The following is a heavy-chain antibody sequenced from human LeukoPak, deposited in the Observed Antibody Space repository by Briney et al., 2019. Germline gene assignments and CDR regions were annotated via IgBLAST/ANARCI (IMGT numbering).Heavy chain of an antibody. V-gene: IGHV3-23*01. CDR2: SSGDEDSI. CDR3: TIDLMTGFSSGWHFAY. J-gene: IGHJ4*02. Sequence: GGSLRLSCAASGLTFKNFAMSWFRQAPGKGLEWLAVSSGDEDSIHYADSVRGHFVISTDNSENTSYLHMHSLRAEDTAVYYCTIDLMTGFSSGWHFAYWGQGTLVTVSS. D-gene: IGHD6-19*01. CDR1: GLTFKNFA.